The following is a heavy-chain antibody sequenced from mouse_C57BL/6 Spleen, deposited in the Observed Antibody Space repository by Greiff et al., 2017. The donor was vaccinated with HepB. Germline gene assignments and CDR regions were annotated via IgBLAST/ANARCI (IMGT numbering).Heavy chain of an antibody. CDR3: ARVGDYYGSSSYYFDY. Sequence: VQLQQSGAELVKPGASVKISCKASGYAFSSYWMNWVKQRPGKGLEWIGQIYPGDGDTNYNGKFKGKATLTADNSSSTAYMQLSSLTSEDSAVYFCARVGDYYGSSSYYFDYWGQGTTLTVSS. J-gene: IGHJ2*01. CDR1: GYAFSSYW. D-gene: IGHD1-1*01. V-gene: IGHV1-80*01. CDR2: IYPGDGDT.